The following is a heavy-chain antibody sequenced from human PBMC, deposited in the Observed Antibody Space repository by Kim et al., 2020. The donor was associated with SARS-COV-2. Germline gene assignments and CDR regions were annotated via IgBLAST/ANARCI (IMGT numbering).Heavy chain of an antibody. J-gene: IGHJ4*02. CDR1: GYTFSRYV. CDR3: ARFGSYGMTTVDHFFDH. CDR2: INPDKGNT. D-gene: IGHD4-17*01. Sequence: ASVKVSCKTSGYTFSRYVITWVRQAPGQGLEWMGWINPDKGNTNYAPKFQGRVTMTVDTPTSTAYMEVRNLRSDDTAFYYCARFGSYGMTTVDHFFDHWGQGPLFTVSS. V-gene: IGHV1-18*01.